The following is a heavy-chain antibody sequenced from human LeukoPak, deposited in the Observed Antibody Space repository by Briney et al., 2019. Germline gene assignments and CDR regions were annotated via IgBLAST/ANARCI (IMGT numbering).Heavy chain of an antibody. CDR1: GYTFTTSW. D-gene: IGHD6-13*01. Sequence: GESLKISCQGFGYTFTTSWISWVRQAPGQGLEWMGWISAYNGNTNYAQKLQGRVTMTTDTSTSTAYMKLRSLRSDDTAVYYCARDFTTYSSSWSFDYWGQGTLVTVSS. J-gene: IGHJ4*02. V-gene: IGHV1-18*04. CDR2: ISAYNGNT. CDR3: ARDFTTYSSSWSFDY.